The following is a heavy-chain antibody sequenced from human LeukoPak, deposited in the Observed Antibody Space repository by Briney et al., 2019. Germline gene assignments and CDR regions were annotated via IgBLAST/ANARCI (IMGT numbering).Heavy chain of an antibody. J-gene: IGHJ4*02. CDR3: ARDRYGGIIDY. Sequence: PSETLSLTCSVSGASISPYYWVWIRQPAGKGLEWIGRIYSSGSTNYNPSLKSRVTMSVDTSKKQFSLKLSSVTAADAAVYYCARDRYGGIIDYWGQGTLVTVSS. CDR1: GASISPYY. CDR2: IYSSGST. V-gene: IGHV4-4*07. D-gene: IGHD1-1*01.